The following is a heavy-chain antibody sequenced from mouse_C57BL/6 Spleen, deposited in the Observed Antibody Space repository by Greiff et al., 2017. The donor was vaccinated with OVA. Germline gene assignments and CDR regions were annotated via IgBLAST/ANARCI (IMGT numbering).Heavy chain of an antibody. V-gene: IGHV5-17*01. CDR2: ISSGSSTI. D-gene: IGHD2-4*01. J-gene: IGHJ2*01. CDR3: ARGDYDAYYFDY. Sequence: EVKLVESGGGLVKPGGSLKLSCAASGFTFSDYGMHWVRQAPEKGLEWVAYISSGSSTIYYADTVKGRFTISRDNAKNTLFLQMTSLRSEDTAMYYCARGDYDAYYFDYWGQGTTLTVSS. CDR1: GFTFSDYG.